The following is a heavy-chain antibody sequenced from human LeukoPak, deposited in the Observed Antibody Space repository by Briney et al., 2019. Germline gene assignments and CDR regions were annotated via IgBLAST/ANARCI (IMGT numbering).Heavy chain of an antibody. CDR3: ARRDSSGYYVY. Sequence: PAETLSLTCSGSGGSISRYCWVWIRQPAGRGLEWIGRIYASGTTNYNPSLKSRVTMSVDTSKNQFSLKLSSVTAADTAVYYCARRDSSGYYVYWGQGALVTVSS. CDR2: IYASGTT. J-gene: IGHJ4*02. CDR1: GGSISRYC. V-gene: IGHV4-4*07. D-gene: IGHD3-22*01.